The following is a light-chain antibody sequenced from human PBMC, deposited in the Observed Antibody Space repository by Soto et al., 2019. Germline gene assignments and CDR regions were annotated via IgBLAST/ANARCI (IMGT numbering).Light chain of an antibody. CDR1: QSVNSN. Sequence: EIVMTQSPATLSVSPGERATLSCRASQSVNSNLAWYQQKPGQAPRLLIYAASTRATGLPARFTGSVSGTEFTLTVSMLQSEDCSVYFCQQYNNWPTFGQGTKVEIK. CDR2: AAS. J-gene: IGKJ1*01. CDR3: QQYNNWPT. V-gene: IGKV3-15*01.